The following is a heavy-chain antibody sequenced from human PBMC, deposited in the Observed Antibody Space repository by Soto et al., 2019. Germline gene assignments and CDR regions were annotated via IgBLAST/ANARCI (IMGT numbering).Heavy chain of an antibody. CDR3: AKDKGGVGYYGMDV. D-gene: IGHD3-10*01. CDR1: GFTFDDYA. CDR2: ISWNSGSI. V-gene: IGHV3-9*01. Sequence: GGSLRLSCAASGFTFDDYAMHWVRQAPGKGLEWVSGISWNSGSIGYADSVKGRFTISRDNAKNSLYLQMNSLRAEDTALYYYAKDKGGVGYYGMDVWGQGTTVTVSS. J-gene: IGHJ6*02.